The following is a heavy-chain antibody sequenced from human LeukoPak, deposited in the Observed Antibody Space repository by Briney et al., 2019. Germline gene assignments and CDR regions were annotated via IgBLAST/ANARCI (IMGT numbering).Heavy chain of an antibody. CDR1: GFTFSSHT. CDR3: AKDQGSSSQFDY. CDR2: ISGSGGST. D-gene: IGHD6-6*01. V-gene: IGHV3-23*01. J-gene: IGHJ4*02. Sequence: GGSLRLSCAASGFTFSSHTMSWVREAPGKGLEWVSAISGSGGSTYYADSVKGRFTISRDNSKNTLYLQMNSLRAEDTAVYYCAKDQGSSSQFDYWGQGTLVTVSS.